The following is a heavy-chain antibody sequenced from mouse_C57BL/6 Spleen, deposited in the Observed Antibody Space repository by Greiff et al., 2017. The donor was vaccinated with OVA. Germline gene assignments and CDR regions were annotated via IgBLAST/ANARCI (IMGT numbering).Heavy chain of an antibody. J-gene: IGHJ4*01. CDR3: TRGGVYGYYAMDY. Sequence: QVQLKESGAELVRPGASVTLSCKASGYTFTDYEMHWVKQTPVHGLEWIGAIDPETGGTAYNQKFKGKAILTADKSSSTAYMELRSLTSEDSAVYYCTRGGVYGYYAMDYWGQGTSVTVSS. D-gene: IGHD2-10*02. CDR2: IDPETGGT. V-gene: IGHV1-15*01. CDR1: GYTFTDYE.